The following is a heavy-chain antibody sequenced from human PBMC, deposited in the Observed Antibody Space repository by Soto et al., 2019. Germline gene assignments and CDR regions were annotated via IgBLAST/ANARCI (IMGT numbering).Heavy chain of an antibody. V-gene: IGHV4-31*03. CDR2: IYYSGST. J-gene: IGHJ3*02. CDR1: GGSISSGGYY. D-gene: IGHD2-15*01. Sequence: QVQLQESGPGLVKPSQTLSLTCTVSGGSISSGGYYWSWIRQHPGKGLEWIGYIYYSGSTYYNPSLKSRVTISVDTSKNQFSLKLSSVTAADTAVDYCAREQVVVAAGGPSRAFDIWGQGTMVTVSS. CDR3: AREQVVVAAGGPSRAFDI.